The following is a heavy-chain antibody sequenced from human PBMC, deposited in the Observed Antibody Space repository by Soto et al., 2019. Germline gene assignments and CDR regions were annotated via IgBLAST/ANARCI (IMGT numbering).Heavy chain of an antibody. V-gene: IGHV1-18*04. CDR1: GYTFTSYG. CDR2: ISAYNGNT. CDR3: ARDRRFSGSYYGFNY. D-gene: IGHD1-26*01. Sequence: RASVKVSCKASGYTFTSYGISWVRQAPGQGLEWMGWISAYNGNTNYAQKLQGRVTMTTDTSTSTAYMELRSLRSDDTAVYYCARDRRFSGSYYGFNYWGQGTLVTVSS. J-gene: IGHJ4*02.